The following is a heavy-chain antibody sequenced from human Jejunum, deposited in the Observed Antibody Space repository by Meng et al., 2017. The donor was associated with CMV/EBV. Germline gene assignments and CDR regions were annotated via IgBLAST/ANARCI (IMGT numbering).Heavy chain of an antibody. Sequence: QITLKESCAQLVKPNQTLTLTCTFSGFSISTIGGGVGWIRQPPGKALEWLALIYWDDDKRYSPSLKNRLTITKDTSKNQVVLTLTNIDPVDTATYFCAHRHRLRDFDYWGQGTLVTVSS. CDR1: GFSISTIGGG. CDR3: AHRHRLRDFDY. D-gene: IGHD4-17*01. J-gene: IGHJ4*02. V-gene: IGHV2-5*02. CDR2: IYWDDDK.